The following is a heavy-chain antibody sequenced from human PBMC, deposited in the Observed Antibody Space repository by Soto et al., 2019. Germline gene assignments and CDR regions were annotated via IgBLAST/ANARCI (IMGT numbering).Heavy chain of an antibody. D-gene: IGHD3-10*01. CDR2: IVVGSGNT. J-gene: IGHJ6*02. CDR3: AEVGSARGYGMDV. CDR1: GFTFTSSA. Sequence: QMQLVQSGPEVKKPGTSVKVSCKASGFTFTSSAVQWVRQARGQRLEWIGWIVVGSGNTNYAQKFQERVTITRDMSTSTAYMELSSLRSEDTAVYYGAEVGSARGYGMDVWGQGTTVTVSS. V-gene: IGHV1-58*01.